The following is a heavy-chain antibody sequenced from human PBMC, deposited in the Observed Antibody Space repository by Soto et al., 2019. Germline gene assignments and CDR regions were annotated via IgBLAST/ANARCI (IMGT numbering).Heavy chain of an antibody. CDR2: ISYDGSNK. D-gene: IGHD3-3*01. CDR1: GGTFSSYA. V-gene: IGHV3-30-3*01. CDR3: AREVGDVLRFLEWPSDKYYYYYGMDV. Sequence: GGSLRLSCXAAGGTFSSYARHWVRQAPGKGQEWVAVISYDGSNKYYADSVKGRFTISRDNSKNTLYLQMNSLRAEDTAVYYCAREVGDVLRFLEWPSDKYYYYYGMDVWGQGTTVTVSS. J-gene: IGHJ6*02.